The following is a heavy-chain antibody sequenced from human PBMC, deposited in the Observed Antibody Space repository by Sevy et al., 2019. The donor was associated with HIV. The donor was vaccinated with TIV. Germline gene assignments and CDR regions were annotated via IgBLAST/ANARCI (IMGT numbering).Heavy chain of an antibody. Sequence: GGSLRLSCAASGFTFSNAWMNWVRQAPGKGLEWVGRIKSKTDGGTTDYAAPVKGRFTISRDHSKKTLYLQMNSLKTEDTAVYYCTTDGGGYNYGYSFDYWGQGTLVTVSS. V-gene: IGHV3-15*07. D-gene: IGHD5-18*01. CDR1: GFTFSNAW. J-gene: IGHJ4*02. CDR3: TTDGGGYNYGYSFDY. CDR2: IKSKTDGGTT.